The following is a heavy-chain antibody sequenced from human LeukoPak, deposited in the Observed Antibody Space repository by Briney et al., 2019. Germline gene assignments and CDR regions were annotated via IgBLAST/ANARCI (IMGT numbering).Heavy chain of an antibody. D-gene: IGHD6-13*01. CDR2: IYHSGNT. J-gene: IGHJ5*02. V-gene: IGHV4-4*02. CDR1: GFTFSSYG. CDR3: AGGQRAAAGIAEPKNWFDP. Sequence: PGGSLRLSCAASGFTFSSYGMHWVRQAPGKGLEWIGEIYHSGNTNYNPSLKSRVTISVDKSKNQFSLKLSSVTAADTAVYYCAGGQRAAAGIAEPKNWFDPWGQGTLVTVSS.